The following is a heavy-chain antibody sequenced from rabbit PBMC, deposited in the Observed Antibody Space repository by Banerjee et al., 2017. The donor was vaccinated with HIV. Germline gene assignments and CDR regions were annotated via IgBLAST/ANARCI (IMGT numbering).Heavy chain of an antibody. D-gene: IGHD8-1*01. V-gene: IGHV1S43*01. CDR3: YVTGGDYYNHNL. J-gene: IGHJ4*01. CDR2: INTSTGNT. Sequence: MCWVRQAPGKGLEWIACINTSTGNTVYASWVNGRFTISSHNAQNTLYLQLNSLTAADTATYFCYVTGGDYYNHNLWGQGTLVTVS.